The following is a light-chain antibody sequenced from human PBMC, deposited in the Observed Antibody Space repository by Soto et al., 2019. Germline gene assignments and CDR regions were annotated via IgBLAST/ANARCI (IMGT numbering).Light chain of an antibody. CDR3: QQRTNWPPGRFT. V-gene: IGKV3-11*01. Sequence: IVLTQSPATLSLSPGERATLSCRASQGIANYLAWYQQKPGQAPRLLIYDASNRATGIPARFSGSGSGTDFTLTISSLEPEDFAVYYCQQRTNWPPGRFTFGPGTKVEIK. J-gene: IGKJ3*01. CDR1: QGIANY. CDR2: DAS.